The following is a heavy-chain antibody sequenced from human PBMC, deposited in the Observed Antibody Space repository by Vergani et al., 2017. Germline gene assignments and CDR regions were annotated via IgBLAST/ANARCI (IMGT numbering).Heavy chain of an antibody. CDR1: GFTFSSYA. Sequence: EVQLVESGGGSVQPGGSLRLSCAASGFTFSSYAMSWVRQAPGKGLEWVSAISGSGGSTYYADSVKGRFTISRDNSKNTLYLQMNSLRAEDTAVYYCAKNWRDYIWGSYSAFDIWGQGTMVTVSS. CDR2: ISGSGGST. V-gene: IGHV3-23*04. J-gene: IGHJ3*02. D-gene: IGHD3-16*01. CDR3: AKNWRDYIWGSYSAFDI.